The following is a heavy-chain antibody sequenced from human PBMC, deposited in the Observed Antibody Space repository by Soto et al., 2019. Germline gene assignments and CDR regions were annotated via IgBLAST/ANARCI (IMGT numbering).Heavy chain of an antibody. Sequence: PGGSLRLSCAASGFTFSSYSMNWVRQAPGKGLEWVSSISSSSSYIYYADSVKGRFTISRDNAKNSLYLQMNSLRAEDTAVYYCARDVVPDERGYSYGFYYYGMDVWGQGTTVTVSS. D-gene: IGHD5-18*01. CDR2: ISSSSSYI. CDR3: ARDVVPDERGYSYGFYYYGMDV. V-gene: IGHV3-21*01. CDR1: GFTFSSYS. J-gene: IGHJ6*02.